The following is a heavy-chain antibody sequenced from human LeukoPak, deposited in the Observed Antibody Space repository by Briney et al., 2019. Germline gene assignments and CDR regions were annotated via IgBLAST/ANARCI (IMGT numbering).Heavy chain of an antibody. J-gene: IGHJ4*02. CDR2: IRHDGSHK. CDR3: AKPWGSGTSSLQYLDY. CDR1: EFTFGAYG. Sequence: GGSLRLSCAGSEFTFGAYGMHWVRQAPGKGLEWVAFIRHDGSHKYYADSVKGRFTISRDNSENTLYLQMNSLRPEDTAVYYCAKPWGSGTSSLQYLDYWGQGTLVTVSS. D-gene: IGHD2-2*01. V-gene: IGHV3-30*02.